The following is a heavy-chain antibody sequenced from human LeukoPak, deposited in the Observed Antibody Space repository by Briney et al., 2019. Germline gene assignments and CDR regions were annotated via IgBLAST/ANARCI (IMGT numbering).Heavy chain of an antibody. CDR1: GYTLTELP. J-gene: IGHJ6*02. Sequence: ASVKVSCKVSGYTLTELPTHWVRQAPGKGLEWMGGFDPEDGETIYAQKFQGRVTMTEDTSTDTAYMELSSLRSEDTAVYYCATYRNELRYFDWLSNYYYYGMDVWGQGTTVTVSS. CDR3: ATYRNELRYFDWLSNYYYYGMDV. D-gene: IGHD3-9*01. CDR2: FDPEDGET. V-gene: IGHV1-24*01.